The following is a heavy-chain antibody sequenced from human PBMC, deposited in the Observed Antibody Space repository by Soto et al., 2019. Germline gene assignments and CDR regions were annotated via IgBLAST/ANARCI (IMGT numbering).Heavy chain of an antibody. Sequence: QVPLVQSGAEVKKPGSSVKVSCKASGGTFSSYTISWVRQAPGQGLEWMGRIIPILGVANYAQKFQGRVTITADKSTSTAYMELSSLRSEDTAMYYCATRGKNSSGWYFWGQGTLVTVSS. V-gene: IGHV1-69*02. CDR3: ATRGKNSSGWYF. CDR1: GGTFSSYT. CDR2: IIPILGVA. J-gene: IGHJ4*02. D-gene: IGHD6-19*01.